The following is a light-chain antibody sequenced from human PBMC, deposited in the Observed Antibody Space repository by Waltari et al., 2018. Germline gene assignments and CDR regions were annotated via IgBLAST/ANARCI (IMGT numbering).Light chain of an antibody. V-gene: IGKV3-15*01. J-gene: IGKJ1*01. CDR1: QSVSNN. Sequence: EVVMTQSPVPLSVSPGERATLSCRASQSVSNNLAWYQHKPGQAPRLVMYDASTRASGLPARFSGTGSGREFTLTINSLQSEDVAIYYCQQYSNWPPWTFGQGTTVEIK. CDR2: DAS. CDR3: QQYSNWPPWT.